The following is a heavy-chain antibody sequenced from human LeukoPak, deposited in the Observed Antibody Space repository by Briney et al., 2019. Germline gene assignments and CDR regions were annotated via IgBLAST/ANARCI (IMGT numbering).Heavy chain of an antibody. Sequence: GASVKVSCKASGYTFTSYYMHWVRQAPGQGLEWMGIINPSGGSTSYAQKFQGRVTMTRDTSTSTVYMELSSLRSEDTAVYYCARDFDTVTTPDAFDIWGQGIMVTVSS. CDR2: INPSGGST. CDR3: ARDFDTVTTPDAFDI. CDR1: GYTFTSYY. V-gene: IGHV1-46*01. D-gene: IGHD4-17*01. J-gene: IGHJ3*02.